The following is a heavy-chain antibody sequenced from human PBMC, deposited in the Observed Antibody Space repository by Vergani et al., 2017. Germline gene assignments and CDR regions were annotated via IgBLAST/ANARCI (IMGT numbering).Heavy chain of an antibody. J-gene: IGHJ6*03. CDR1: GYTFTSYA. V-gene: IGHV7-4-1*02. Sequence: QVQLVQSGSELKKPGASVKVSCKASGYTFTSYAMNWVRQAPGQGLEWMGWINTNTGNPTYAQGFTGRFVFSLDTSVSTAYLQISSLKAEDTAVYYCAKLGRQQLAPDYYYYYMDVWGKGTTVTVSS. CDR3: AKLGRQQLAPDYYYYYMDV. CDR2: INTNTGNP. D-gene: IGHD6-13*01.